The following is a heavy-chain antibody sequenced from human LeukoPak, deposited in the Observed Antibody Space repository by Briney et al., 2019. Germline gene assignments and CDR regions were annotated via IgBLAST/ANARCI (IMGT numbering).Heavy chain of an antibody. Sequence: SETLSLTCTVSGGSISSSSYYWGWMRQPPGKGLEWIVSIYYSGSTYYNPSLKSRVAISVDTSKNQFSLKLSSVTAADTAVYYCARQGGTYFPHFDVWGPGTLVTVSS. CDR2: IYYSGST. J-gene: IGHJ4*02. D-gene: IGHD2/OR15-2a*01. CDR1: GGSISSSSYY. V-gene: IGHV4-39*01. CDR3: ARQGGTYFPHFDV.